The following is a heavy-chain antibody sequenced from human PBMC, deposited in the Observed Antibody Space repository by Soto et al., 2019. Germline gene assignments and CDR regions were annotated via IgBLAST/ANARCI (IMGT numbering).Heavy chain of an antibody. V-gene: IGHV4-30-4*01. Sequence: SETLSLTCTVSGGSITSGDYYWSWIRQPPGKGLEWIGYVYYSGSTSYNPSLNSRVIMSLDTSKNEFSLRLSSVTAADAAVYYCARDQTSGASVHHWFDRWGQGTLVTVSS. J-gene: IGHJ5*02. CDR2: VYYSGST. CDR1: GGSITSGDYY. CDR3: ARDQTSGASVHHWFDR. D-gene: IGHD3-10*01.